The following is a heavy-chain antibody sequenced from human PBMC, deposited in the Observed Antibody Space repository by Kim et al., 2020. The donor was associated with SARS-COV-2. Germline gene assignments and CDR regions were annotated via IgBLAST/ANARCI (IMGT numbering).Heavy chain of an antibody. CDR3: ARDGYSYGYYSSYYYYGMDV. J-gene: IGHJ6*02. Sequence: GGSLRLSCAASGFTFSSYSMNWVRQAPGKGLEWVSSISSSSSYIYYADSVKGRFTISRDNAKNSLYLQMNSLRAEDTAVYYCARDGYSYGYYSSYYYYGMDVWGQGTTVTVSS. CDR2: ISSSSSYI. V-gene: IGHV3-21*01. CDR1: GFTFSSYS. D-gene: IGHD5-18*01.